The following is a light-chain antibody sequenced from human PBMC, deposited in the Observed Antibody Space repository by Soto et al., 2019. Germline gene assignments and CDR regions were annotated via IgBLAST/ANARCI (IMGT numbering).Light chain of an antibody. J-gene: IGKJ1*01. Sequence: EIVMTQSPATLSVSPGERATLSCRASQSVSSKLAWYQQKPGQAPRLLIYGSSTRATGIPARFSGSGSGTEFTLTISSLQCEDFAVYYCQQYNNWPGTFGQGTKVEIK. CDR3: QQYNNWPGT. V-gene: IGKV3-15*01. CDR2: GSS. CDR1: QSVSSK.